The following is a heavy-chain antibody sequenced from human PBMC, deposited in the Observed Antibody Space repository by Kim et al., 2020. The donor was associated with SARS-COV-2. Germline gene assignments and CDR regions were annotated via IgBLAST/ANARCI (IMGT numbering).Heavy chain of an antibody. V-gene: IGHV4-59*01. J-gene: IGHJ4*02. CDR1: GGSISSYY. CDR3: ARKSRDGYNHPFDY. D-gene: IGHD5-12*01. Sequence: SETLSLTCTVSGGSISSYYWSWIRQPPGKGLEWIGYIYYSGSTNYNPSLKSRVTISVDTSKNQFSLKLSSVTAADTAVYYCARKSRDGYNHPFDYWGQGT. CDR2: IYYSGST.